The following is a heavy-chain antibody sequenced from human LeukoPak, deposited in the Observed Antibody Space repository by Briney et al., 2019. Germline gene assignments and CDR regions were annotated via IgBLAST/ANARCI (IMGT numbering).Heavy chain of an antibody. J-gene: IGHJ3*02. CDR1: GFTFGSYA. Sequence: PGGSLRLSCAASGFTFGSYAMTWVRQAPEQGLEWVSTITSSGDRMFYADSVKGRFTISRDNSKNTLYLQVNSLRAGDTALYYCAKGALYGSGSYYTAFDIWGRGTMVTVSS. D-gene: IGHD3-10*01. V-gene: IGHV3-23*01. CDR2: ITSSGDRM. CDR3: AKGALYGSGSYYTAFDI.